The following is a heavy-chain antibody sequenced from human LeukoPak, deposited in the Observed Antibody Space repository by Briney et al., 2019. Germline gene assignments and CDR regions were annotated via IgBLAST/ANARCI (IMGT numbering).Heavy chain of an antibody. CDR3: ANARTYYYYMDV. J-gene: IGHJ6*03. CDR2: ISGGGGTT. D-gene: IGHD1-14*01. CDR1: GFTFSSYA. Sequence: GGSLRLSCAASGFTFSSYAMNWVRQAPGKGLEWISVISGGGGTTFYADSVKGRFTISRDNSKNTLYPQMNSLRAEDTAVYYCANARTYYYYMDVWGKGTTVTVSS. V-gene: IGHV3-23*01.